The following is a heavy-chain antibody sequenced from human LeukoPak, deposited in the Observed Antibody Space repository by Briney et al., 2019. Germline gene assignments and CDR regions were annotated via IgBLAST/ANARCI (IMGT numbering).Heavy chain of an antibody. Sequence: PGGSLRLSCVASGFTFSDYYISWVRQAPGKGLEWVSSISSSSSYIYYADSVKGRFTISRDNAKNSLYLQMNSLRAEDTAVYYCARDLTRPDYWGQGTLVTVSS. CDR3: ARDLTRPDY. CDR2: ISSSSSYI. J-gene: IGHJ4*02. CDR1: GFTFSDYY. D-gene: IGHD3-9*01. V-gene: IGHV3-21*01.